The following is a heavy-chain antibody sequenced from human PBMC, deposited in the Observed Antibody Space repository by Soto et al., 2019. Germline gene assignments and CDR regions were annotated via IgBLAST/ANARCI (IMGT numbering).Heavy chain of an antibody. Sequence: WGSLRLSCAASGFTFSSYEMNWVRQAPGKGLEWVSYISSSGSTIYYADSVKGRFTISRDNAKNSLYLQMNSLRAEDTAVYYCARVVDGSYIYSWGQGTLVNVSS. V-gene: IGHV3-48*03. CDR1: GFTFSSYE. D-gene: IGHD1-26*01. J-gene: IGHJ4*02. CDR2: ISSSGSTI. CDR3: ARVVDGSYIYS.